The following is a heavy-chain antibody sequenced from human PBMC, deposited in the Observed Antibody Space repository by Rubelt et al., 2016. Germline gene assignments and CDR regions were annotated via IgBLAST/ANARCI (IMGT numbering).Heavy chain of an antibody. CDR2: INHSGST. Sequence: QVQLQQWGAGLLKPSETLSLTCAVYGGSFSGYYWSWIRQPPGKGLEWIGEINHSGSTNYNPSLKSGVTISVDTAKNQFSLKLSSVTAADTAVYYCARHFERAIFGVITDAFDIWGQGKMVTVSS. CDR1: GGSFSGYY. CDR3: ARHFERAIFGVITDAFDI. V-gene: IGHV4-34*01. J-gene: IGHJ3*02. D-gene: IGHD3-3*01.